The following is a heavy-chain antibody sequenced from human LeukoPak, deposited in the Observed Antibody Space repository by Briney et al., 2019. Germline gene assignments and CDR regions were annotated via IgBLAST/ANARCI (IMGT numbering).Heavy chain of an antibody. J-gene: IGHJ4*02. CDR3: ARHKNSGSYYFDY. D-gene: IGHD1-26*01. V-gene: IGHV4-39*01. CDR2: IYYSGST. CDR1: GGSISSSSCY. Sequence: SETLSLTCTVSGGSISSSSCYWGWIRQPPGKGLEWIGSIYYSGSTYYNPSLKSRVTISVDTFKNQFSLKLSSVTAADTAVYYCARHKNSGSYYFDYWGQGTLVTVSS.